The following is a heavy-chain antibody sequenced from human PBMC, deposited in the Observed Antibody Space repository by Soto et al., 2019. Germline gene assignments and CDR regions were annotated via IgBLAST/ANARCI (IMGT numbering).Heavy chain of an antibody. D-gene: IGHD5-12*01. CDR3: AQSPGGLDGYNSDYYGMDV. Sequence: EVHMLESGGALVQPGGSLRLSCTASGLTFSTYAMSWVHQSPGKGLEWVSAIGGSGTGGRTYYADSLKGRFTISRHNSKNAVYLQITSSRADDTAVYYCAQSPGGLDGYNSDYYGMDVWGQGTTVTVS. J-gene: IGHJ6*02. V-gene: IGHV3-23*01. CDR1: GLTFSTYA. CDR2: IGGSGTGGRT.